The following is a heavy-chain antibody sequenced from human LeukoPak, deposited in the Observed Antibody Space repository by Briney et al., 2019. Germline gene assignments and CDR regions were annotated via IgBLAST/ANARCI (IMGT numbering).Heavy chain of an antibody. CDR3: ATSRGYGSGANWFDP. D-gene: IGHD3-10*01. CDR1: GYSFTSYW. Sequence: GESLKISCKGSGYSFTSYWIGWVRQMPGKGLEWMGIIYPGDSDTRYSPSFQGQVTISTDKSISTAYLQWSSLKASDTAMYYCATSRGYGSGANWFDPWGQGTLVTVSS. V-gene: IGHV5-51*01. CDR2: IYPGDSDT. J-gene: IGHJ5*02.